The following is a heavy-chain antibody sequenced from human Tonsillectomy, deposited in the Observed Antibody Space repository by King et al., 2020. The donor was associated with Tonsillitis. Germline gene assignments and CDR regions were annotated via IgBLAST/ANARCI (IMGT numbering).Heavy chain of an antibody. CDR2: IIPIFGTA. Sequence: QLVQSGAEVKKPGSSVKVSCKASGGTFSSYAISWVRQAPGQGLEWMGGIIPIFGTANYAQKFQGRVTITADEFTSTAYMEVSSLRSEDTAVYYCARGDDDILTGDNYYFYSMDVWGQGTPVTVSS. CDR1: GGTFSSYA. CDR3: ARGDDDILTGDNYYFYSMDV. D-gene: IGHD3-9*01. J-gene: IGHJ6*02. V-gene: IGHV1-69*01.